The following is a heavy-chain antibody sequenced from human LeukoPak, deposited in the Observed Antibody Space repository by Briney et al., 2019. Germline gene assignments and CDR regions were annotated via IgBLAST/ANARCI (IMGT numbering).Heavy chain of an antibody. V-gene: IGHV3-53*01. CDR2: IYTGGDT. D-gene: IGHD5-12*01. CDR3: ARASGYSGYDPFDF. Sequence: GGSLRLSCAASGFTVSSNYMSWVRQAPGKGLEWVSVIYTGGDTYYADSVKGRFSISRDYSKNTLYLQMNTLRAEDTAVYYCARASGYSGYDPFDFWGQGTLVTVSS. CDR1: GFTVSSNY. J-gene: IGHJ4*02.